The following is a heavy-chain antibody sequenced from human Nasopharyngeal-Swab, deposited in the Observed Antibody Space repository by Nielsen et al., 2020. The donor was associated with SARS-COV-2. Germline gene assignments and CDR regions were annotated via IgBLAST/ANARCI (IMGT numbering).Heavy chain of an antibody. Sequence: GESLKISCAASGFTFASYAMNWVRQTPGKGLEWVSAVSGSGADTYYAASVKGRFTISRDNSKNTIYLHMNSLRAEDTAVYYCAKDLTGYYAPLDQWGQGTLVTVSS. D-gene: IGHD3-9*01. CDR1: GFTFASYA. J-gene: IGHJ4*02. CDR3: AKDLTGYYAPLDQ. V-gene: IGHV3-23*01. CDR2: VSGSGADT.